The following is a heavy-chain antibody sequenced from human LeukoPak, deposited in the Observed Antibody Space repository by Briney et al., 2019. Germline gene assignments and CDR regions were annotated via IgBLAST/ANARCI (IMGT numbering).Heavy chain of an antibody. CDR1: GFTFSSYS. V-gene: IGHV3-48*02. D-gene: IGHD2-15*01. Sequence: GGSLRLSCAASGFTFSSYSMNWVRQAPGKGLEWVSYISSSSSAIYYADSVKGRFTISRDNAQNSLDLQMNSLRDEDTAVYYCARARASGRSGFDYWGQGTLVTVSS. CDR2: ISSSSSAI. CDR3: ARARASGRSGFDY. J-gene: IGHJ4*02.